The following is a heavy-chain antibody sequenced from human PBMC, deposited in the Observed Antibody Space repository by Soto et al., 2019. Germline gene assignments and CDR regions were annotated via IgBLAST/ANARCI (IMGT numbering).Heavy chain of an antibody. CDR1: GFTFSSYA. J-gene: IGHJ4*02. D-gene: IGHD5-12*01. V-gene: IGHV3-23*01. Sequence: GGSLRLSCAASGFTFSSYAMSWVRQAPGKGLEWVSAISGSGGSTYYADSVKGRFTISRDNSKNTLYLQMNSLRAEDTDVYYCAKAESVATIPFDYWGQGTLVTVSS. CDR3: AKAESVATIPFDY. CDR2: ISGSGGST.